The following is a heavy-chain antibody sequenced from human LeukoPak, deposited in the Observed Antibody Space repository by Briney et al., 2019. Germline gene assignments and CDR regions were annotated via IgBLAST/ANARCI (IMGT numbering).Heavy chain of an antibody. D-gene: IGHD4-17*01. CDR3: ARDHARDYDDYHLVFDS. CDR2: INHSGST. V-gene: IGHV4-34*01. Sequence: PSETLSLTCAVHGGLVSGYSWSWIRQSPGKGLEWIGEINHSGSTNYNPSLKSRVIIAADTSKKEFSLKLTSVTAADTAVYYCARDHARDYDDYHLVFDSWGQGTLVTVSS. CDR1: GGLVSGYS. J-gene: IGHJ4*02.